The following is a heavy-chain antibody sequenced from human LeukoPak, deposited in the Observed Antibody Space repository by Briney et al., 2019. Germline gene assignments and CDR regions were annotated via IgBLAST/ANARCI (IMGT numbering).Heavy chain of an antibody. V-gene: IGHV3-30*18. CDR2: ISDGGTHL. D-gene: IGHD3-22*01. J-gene: IGHJ4*02. Sequence: PGGSLRLSCAGSGFIFRNYGMHWVRQAPGQGLEWVAVISDGGTHLYYADSVKGRFTISRDNSESTMYLQMNGLRVEDTAVYYCAKGPISSGYYRGFDYWGQGTLVTASP. CDR1: GFIFRNYG. CDR3: AKGPISSGYYRGFDY.